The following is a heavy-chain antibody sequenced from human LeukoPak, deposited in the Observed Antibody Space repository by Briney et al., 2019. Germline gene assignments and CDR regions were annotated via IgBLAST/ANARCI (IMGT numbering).Heavy chain of an antibody. Sequence: ASVKVSCKASGYTFTGYYMHWVRQAPGQGLEWMGWINPNSGGTNYAQKFQGRVTITADESTSTAYMDLSSLRSEDTAVYYCASAPYDSSGYSTGFDIWGQGTMVTVSS. CDR2: INPNSGGT. D-gene: IGHD3-22*01. J-gene: IGHJ3*02. CDR1: GYTFTGYY. CDR3: ASAPYDSSGYSTGFDI. V-gene: IGHV1-2*02.